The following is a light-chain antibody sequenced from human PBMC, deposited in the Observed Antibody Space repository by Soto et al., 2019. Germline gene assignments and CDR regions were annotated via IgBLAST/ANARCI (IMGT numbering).Light chain of an antibody. CDR1: SSEVGVYNY. Sequence: QSALTQPRSVSGSSRQSVTNSCTGTSSEVGVYNYVSWYQQHPGKAPQLVIYDVIKRPSGVPYRFSGSKSGNTASLTISGLQAEDEADYYCCSYAGSSLWVFGGGTKVTVL. V-gene: IGLV2-11*01. CDR2: DVI. J-gene: IGLJ3*02. CDR3: CSYAGSSLWV.